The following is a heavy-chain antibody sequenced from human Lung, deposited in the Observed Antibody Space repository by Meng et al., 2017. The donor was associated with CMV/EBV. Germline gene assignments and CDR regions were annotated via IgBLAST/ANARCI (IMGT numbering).Heavy chain of an antibody. CDR2: INTNTGNP. D-gene: IGHD2-15*01. CDR3: ARLYCSGGSCYTIDY. V-gene: IGHV7-4-1*02. Sequence: VQSRSELKKPGASVKVSRKASAYSFTSYAINWVRQAPGPGLEGMGWINTNTGNPTYAQGFTGRFVFSLDTSVSTAYLQISSLKAADTAVYYCARLYCSGGSCYTIDYWGQGTLVTVSS. J-gene: IGHJ4*02. CDR1: AYSFTSYA.